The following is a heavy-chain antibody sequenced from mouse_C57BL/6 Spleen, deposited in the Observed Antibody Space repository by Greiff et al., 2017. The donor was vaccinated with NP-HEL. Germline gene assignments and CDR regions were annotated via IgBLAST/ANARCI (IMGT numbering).Heavy chain of an antibody. V-gene: IGHV1-69*01. CDR1: GYTFTSYW. CDR3: ERYSNYEGNYAMDY. D-gene: IGHD2-5*01. J-gene: IGHJ4*01. CDR2: IDPSDSYT. Sequence: VQLQQPGAELVMPGASVKLSCKASGYTFTSYWMHWVKQRPGQGLEWIGEIDPSDSYTNYNQKFKGKSTLTVDKSSSTAYMQLSSLTSEDSAVYDGERYSNYEGNYAMDYWGQGTSVTVSS.